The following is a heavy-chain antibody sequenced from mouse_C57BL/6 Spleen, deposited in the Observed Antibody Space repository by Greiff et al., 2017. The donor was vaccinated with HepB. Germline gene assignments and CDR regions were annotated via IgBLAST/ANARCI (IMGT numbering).Heavy chain of an antibody. J-gene: IGHJ4*01. V-gene: IGHV1-69*01. Sequence: VQLQQPGAELVMPGASVKLSCKASGYTFTSYWMHWVKQSPGQGLEWIGEIHPSDSYTNYNQKFKGKSTLTVDKSSSTAYMQLSSLTSEDSAVYYCARTNPIYYAMDYWGQGTSVTVSS. CDR2: IHPSDSYT. D-gene: IGHD1-3*01. CDR1: GYTFTSYW. CDR3: ARTNPIYYAMDY.